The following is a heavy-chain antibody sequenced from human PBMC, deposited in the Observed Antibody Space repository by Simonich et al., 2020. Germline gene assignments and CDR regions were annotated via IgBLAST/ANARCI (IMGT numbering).Heavy chain of an antibody. V-gene: IGHV1-69*09. CDR1: GGTFSSYA. D-gene: IGHD2-15*01. CDR2: IIHILGIA. Sequence: QVQRVQSGAEVKKPGSSVKVSCKASGGTFSSYAIRWVRQAPGQGLGWLGGIIHILGIANYAQKCQGRVTITADKSTSTAYMELSSLRSEDTAVYYCARGGLADRRIVYYYYMDVWGKGTTVTVSS. J-gene: IGHJ6*03. CDR3: ARGGLADRRIVYYYYMDV.